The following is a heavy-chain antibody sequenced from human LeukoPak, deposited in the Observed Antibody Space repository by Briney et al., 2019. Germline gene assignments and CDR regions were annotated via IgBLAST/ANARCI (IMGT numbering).Heavy chain of an antibody. V-gene: IGHV1-69*05. D-gene: IGHD2/OR15-2a*01. Sequence: SVKVSCKASGGTFSSDAISWLRQAPGQGLEWMGGITPIFGAANYPQRFQGRVTITTDESTSTAYMELSSLTSEDTAVYYCAREIGGGPYYFDYWGQGTLVTVSS. CDR1: GGTFSSDA. J-gene: IGHJ4*02. CDR3: AREIGGGPYYFDY. CDR2: ITPIFGAA.